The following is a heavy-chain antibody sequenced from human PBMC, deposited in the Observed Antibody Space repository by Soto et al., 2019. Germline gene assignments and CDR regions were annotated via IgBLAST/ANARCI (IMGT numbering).Heavy chain of an antibody. CDR2: IIPIFGTA. V-gene: IGHV1-69*13. J-gene: IGHJ4*01. Sequence: ASVKVSCKASGGACSKLAINWVRQAPGQGLQWMGGIIPIFGTANYAHKFQGRVTITADESTSTPYMELRSLRPDDTAVYYCARDGTNGGYLDYWG. D-gene: IGHD1-1*01. CDR3: ARDGTNGGYLDY. CDR1: GGACSKLA.